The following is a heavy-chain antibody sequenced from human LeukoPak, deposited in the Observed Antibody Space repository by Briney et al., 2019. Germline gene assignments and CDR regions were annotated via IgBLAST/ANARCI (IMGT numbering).Heavy chain of an antibody. Sequence: SETLSLTCTVSGGSISSHYWSWIRQPPGKGLDWIGYIYYSGSTNYNPSLKSRVTISIDTSKNQFSLKLSSVTAADTAVYYCARGLVGATTGYFDYWGQGTLVTVSS. V-gene: IGHV4-59*11. D-gene: IGHD1-26*01. CDR3: ARGLVGATTGYFDY. CDR1: GGSISSHY. CDR2: IYYSGST. J-gene: IGHJ4*02.